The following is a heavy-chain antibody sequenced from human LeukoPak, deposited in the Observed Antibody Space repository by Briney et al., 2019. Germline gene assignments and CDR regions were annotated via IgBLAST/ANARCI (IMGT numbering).Heavy chain of an antibody. CDR2: INLGGTNK. Sequence: PGGSLRLSCVASGFSFSTHWMHWVRQAPGKGLEWVATINLGGTNKYYVDAVKGRFSISRDDATSSLHLQMNSLRVEDTAVYYCAGIDADWGRGTLVTVSS. D-gene: IGHD3-9*01. CDR3: AGIDAD. V-gene: IGHV3-7*03. J-gene: IGHJ4*02. CDR1: GFSFSTHW.